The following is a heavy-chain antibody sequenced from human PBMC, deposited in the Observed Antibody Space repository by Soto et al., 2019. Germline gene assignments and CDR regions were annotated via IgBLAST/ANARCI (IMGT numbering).Heavy chain of an antibody. V-gene: IGHV3-7*01. CDR1: GFTFSTYW. CDR2: IKGDGSEK. Sequence: GGSLRLSCAACGFTFSTYWMSWVRQAPGKRPEWVSNIKGDGSEKNYGDSVKGRFTISRDNAKNSLYLQMNSLRVEDTAVYYCATPRYIGPWGQGTLVTVSS. CDR3: ATPRYIGP. D-gene: IGHD2-15*01. J-gene: IGHJ5*02.